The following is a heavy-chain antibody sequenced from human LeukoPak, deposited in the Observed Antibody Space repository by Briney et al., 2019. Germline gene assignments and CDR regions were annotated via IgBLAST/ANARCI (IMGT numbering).Heavy chain of an antibody. CDR2: ISSRSAYI. J-gene: IGHJ4*02. CDR3: AGHIGSFTAFHY. Sequence: PGGSLRLSCAASGFTFSDYSMNWVRQAPGKGLEWVSSISSRSAYIHYTDSVKGRFNISRDNAENSLYLQMNNLRADDTAVYYCAGHIGSFTAFHYWGQGTLVTVSS. D-gene: IGHD1-26*01. V-gene: IGHV3-21*01. CDR1: GFTFSDYS.